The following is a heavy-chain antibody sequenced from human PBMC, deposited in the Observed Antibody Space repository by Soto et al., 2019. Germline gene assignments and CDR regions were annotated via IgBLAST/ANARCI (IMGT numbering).Heavy chain of an antibody. CDR2: INPNSGGT. J-gene: IGHJ6*02. CDR1: GYTFTGYY. D-gene: IGHD6-6*01. CDR3: ASSPSSSPGVSYYGMDV. Sequence: ASVKVSCKASGYTFTGYYMHWVRQAPGQGLEWMGWINPNSGGTNYAQKFQGWVTMTRDTSISTAYMELSRLRSDDTAVYYCASSPSSSPGVSYYGMDVWGQGTTVTVSS. V-gene: IGHV1-2*04.